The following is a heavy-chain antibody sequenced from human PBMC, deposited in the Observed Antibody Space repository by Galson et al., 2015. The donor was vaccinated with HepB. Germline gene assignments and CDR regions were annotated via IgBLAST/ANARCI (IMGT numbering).Heavy chain of an antibody. V-gene: IGHV5-51*03. J-gene: IGHJ3*01. CDR2: IYLGDSDT. CDR3: ASGSVALAGAYAFHV. Sequence: QSGAEVKKPGESLKISCKGVGDSFTTYWIGWVRQMPGKGLEWMGIIYLGDSDTRYSPSFQGQVTISADKSISTAYLQWRSLKASDTAMYYCASGSVALAGAYAFHVWGQGTVVTVSS. D-gene: IGHD6-19*01. CDR1: GDSFTTYW.